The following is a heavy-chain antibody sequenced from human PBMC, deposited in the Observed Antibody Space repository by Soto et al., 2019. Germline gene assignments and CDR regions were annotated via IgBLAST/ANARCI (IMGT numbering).Heavy chain of an antibody. Sequence: PSETLSLTCTVSGGSISSYYWSWIRQPPGKGLEWIGYIYYSGSTNYNPSLKSRVTISVDTSKNQFSLKLSSVTAADTAVYYCARARLFGTTPHFDYWGQGTLVTVSS. D-gene: IGHD3-22*01. CDR3: ARARLFGTTPHFDY. V-gene: IGHV4-59*01. CDR1: GGSISSYY. J-gene: IGHJ4*02. CDR2: IYYSGST.